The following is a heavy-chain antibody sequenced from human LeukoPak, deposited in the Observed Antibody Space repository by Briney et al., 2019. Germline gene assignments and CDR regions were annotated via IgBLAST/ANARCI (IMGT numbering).Heavy chain of an antibody. CDR3: ARRDYDILTGYRYYYYYIDV. J-gene: IGHJ6*03. D-gene: IGHD3-9*01. V-gene: IGHV4-39*01. Sequence: SETLSLTCTVSGGSISSSSYYWGWIRQPPGKGLEWIGSIYYSGSTYYNPSLKSRVTISVDTSKNQFSLKLSTVAAADTAVYYCARRDYDILTGYRYYYYYIDVWGKGTTVTVSS. CDR1: GGSISSSSYY. CDR2: IYYSGST.